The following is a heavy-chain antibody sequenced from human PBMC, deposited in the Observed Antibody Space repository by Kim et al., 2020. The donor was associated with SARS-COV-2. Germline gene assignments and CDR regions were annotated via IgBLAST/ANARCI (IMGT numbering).Heavy chain of an antibody. CDR1: GFTFTSYW. CDR3: VRGATPSPY. D-gene: IGHD2-2*01. J-gene: IGHJ4*02. CDR2: INEAGRDK. Sequence: GGSLRLSCAASGFTFTSYWMNWVRQAPGKGLEWVANINEAGRDKYYVDSVKGRFTISRDNAKNSVYLQMNSLRAEDTAVYYCVRGATPSPYRGQGTLVTV. V-gene: IGHV3-7*01.